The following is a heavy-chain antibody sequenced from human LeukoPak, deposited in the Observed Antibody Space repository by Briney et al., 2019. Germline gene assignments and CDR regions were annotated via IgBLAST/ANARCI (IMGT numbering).Heavy chain of an antibody. V-gene: IGHV4-59*01. CDR1: GGSISSYY. D-gene: IGHD2/OR15-2a*01. CDR3: ARAARHFFDY. J-gene: IGHJ4*02. CDR2: TYYSGST. Sequence: PSETLSLTCTVSGGSISSYYWSWIRQPPGKGLEWIGYTYYSGSTNYNPSLKSRVTISVDTSKNQFSLKLSSVTAADTAVYYCARAARHFFDYWGQGTLVTVSS.